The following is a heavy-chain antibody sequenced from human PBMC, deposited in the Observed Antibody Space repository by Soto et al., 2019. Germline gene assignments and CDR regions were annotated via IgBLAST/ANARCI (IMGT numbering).Heavy chain of an antibody. CDR1: GFTFSNYW. CDR2: IKQDGSEK. CDR3: ARDTYYYGSGSYSP. Sequence: GGSLRLSCAASGFTFSNYWMSWVRQAPGKGLEWVANIKQDGSEKYYVDSVKGRFTISRDNAKNTLYLQMNSLRAEDTAVYYCARDTYYYGSGSYSPWGQGTLVTVSS. V-gene: IGHV3-7*01. J-gene: IGHJ5*02. D-gene: IGHD3-10*01.